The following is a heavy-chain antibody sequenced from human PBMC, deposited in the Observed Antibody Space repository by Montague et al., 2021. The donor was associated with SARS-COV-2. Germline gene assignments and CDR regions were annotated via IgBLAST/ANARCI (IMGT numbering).Heavy chain of an antibody. J-gene: IGHJ4*02. V-gene: IGHV3-23*01. CDR3: ARGQYLIDF. Sequence: SLRLSCAASGFTFSNFAMAWVRQAPGKGLEWVSSISARGDNTYYADSVMGRFTISRDSSKNTLYLQMNGLRGDDTATYYCARGQYLIDFWGQGSLVTVSS. D-gene: IGHD1-26*01. CDR2: ISARGDNT. CDR1: GFTFSNFA.